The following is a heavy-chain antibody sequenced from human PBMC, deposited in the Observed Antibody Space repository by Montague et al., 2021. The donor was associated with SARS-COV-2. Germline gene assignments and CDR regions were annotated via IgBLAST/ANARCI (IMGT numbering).Heavy chain of an antibody. D-gene: IGHD4-17*01. CDR3: ARVNYGEVDY. V-gene: IGHV4-34*01. CDR1: GVSFSDHF. Sequence: SEILSLTCAVYGVSFSDHFWCWIRQPPGKGLEWIGEINHSGRTTXXPSLRFRVSMSIDTSKNQFSLHLRSLTAADAAVYYCARVNYGEVDYWGPGTLVTVSS. J-gene: IGHJ4*02. CDR2: INHSGRT.